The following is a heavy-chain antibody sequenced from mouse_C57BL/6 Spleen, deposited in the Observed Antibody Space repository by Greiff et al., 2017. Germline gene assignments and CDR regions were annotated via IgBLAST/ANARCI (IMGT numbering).Heavy chain of an antibody. J-gene: IGHJ4*01. CDR1: GYTFTDYY. D-gene: IGHD2-12*01. V-gene: IGHV1-26*01. CDR3: AGDWDLRREGAMDY. Sequence: EVQLQQSGPELVKPGASVKISCKASGYTFTDYYMNWVKQSHGKSLEWIGDINPNNGGTSYNQKFKGKATLTVDKSSSTAYMELRSLTSEDAAVYYCAGDWDLRREGAMDYWGQGTSVTVSS. CDR2: INPNNGGT.